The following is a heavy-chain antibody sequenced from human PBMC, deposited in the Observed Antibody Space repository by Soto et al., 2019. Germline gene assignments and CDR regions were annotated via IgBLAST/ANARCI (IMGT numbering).Heavy chain of an antibody. CDR2: IYYRGTT. CDR1: GDSIRSYY. D-gene: IGHD2-15*01. J-gene: IGHJ4*02. V-gene: IGHV4-59*01. CDR3: SSGPGGTVAHDC. Sequence: SETLSLTCTVSGDSIRSYYWSWIRQPPGQGLEWIGYIYYRGTTNYNPSLKSRVTISLDTSKSQFSLKLSPVTAADTAMYYCSSGPGGTVAHDCWGPGTLVTVSS.